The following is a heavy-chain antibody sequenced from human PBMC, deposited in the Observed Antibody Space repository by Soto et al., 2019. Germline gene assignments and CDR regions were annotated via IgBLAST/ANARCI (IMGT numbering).Heavy chain of an antibody. CDR3: ARDREAGYNFYYGMDV. CDR2: IYTSASI. V-gene: IGHV4-4*07. Sequence: SETLSLTCSVSGADINTYSWTWIRQPAGKGLEWIGRIYTSASINYNPSLRGRVTLSVDTSTNQVSLKLASVTAADTAVYYCARDREAGYNFYYGMDVWGQGTTVTVYS. J-gene: IGHJ6*02. CDR1: GADINTYS. D-gene: IGHD6-19*01.